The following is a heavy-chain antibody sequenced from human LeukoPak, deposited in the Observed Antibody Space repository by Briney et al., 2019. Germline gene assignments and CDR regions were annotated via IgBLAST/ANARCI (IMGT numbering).Heavy chain of an antibody. CDR2: ISSSSSYI. J-gene: IGHJ6*02. CDR1: GFTFSSYS. Sequence: KPGGSLRLSCAASGFTFSSYSMNWVRQAPGKGLEWVSSISSSSSYIYYADSVKGRFTISRDNAKNSLYLQMNSLRAEDTAVYYCARDMYGSGSYPYYYYYGMDVWGQGTTVTVSS. D-gene: IGHD3-10*01. V-gene: IGHV3-21*01. CDR3: ARDMYGSGSYPYYYYYGMDV.